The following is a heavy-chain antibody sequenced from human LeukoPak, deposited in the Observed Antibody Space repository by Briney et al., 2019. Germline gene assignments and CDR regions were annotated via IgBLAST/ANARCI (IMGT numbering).Heavy chain of an antibody. J-gene: IGHJ4*02. V-gene: IGHV4-34*01. CDR1: GGSFSGYY. CDR3: ARGYSWYPYH. CDR2: INHSGST. D-gene: IGHD6-13*01. Sequence: SETLSLTCAVYGGSFSGYYWSWLRQPPGKGLEWIGEINHSGSTNCNPSLKSRVTISVDTSKNQFSLKLTSVTAADTAVYYCARGYSWYPYHWGQGTLVTVSS.